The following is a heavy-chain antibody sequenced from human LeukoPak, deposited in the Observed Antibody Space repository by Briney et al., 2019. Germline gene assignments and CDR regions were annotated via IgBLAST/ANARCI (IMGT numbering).Heavy chain of an antibody. CDR2: IYASGNT. CDR1: GGSISSYS. V-gene: IGHV4-4*07. Sequence: PSETLSLTCTVSGGSISSYSWSWIRQPAGKGLEWIGRIYASGNTNYNPSLKSRVTMPVDTSKNQFSLKLSSVTAADTAVYYCARDGSSGYDAYYFEYWGQGTLVTVSS. CDR3: ARDGSSGYDAYYFEY. D-gene: IGHD5-12*01. J-gene: IGHJ4*02.